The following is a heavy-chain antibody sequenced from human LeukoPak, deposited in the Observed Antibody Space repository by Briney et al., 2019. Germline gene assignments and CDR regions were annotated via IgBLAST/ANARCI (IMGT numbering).Heavy chain of an antibody. D-gene: IGHD6-19*01. CDR2: IYYSGST. CDR1: SGSITSGNYF. J-gene: IGHJ5*02. CDR3: ARVQVSQWLVQFWFDP. V-gene: IGHV4-61*10. Sequence: SQTLSLTCTVSSGSITSGNYFWSWIRQPAGKGLEWIGYIYYSGSTNYNPSLKSRVTISVDTSKNQFSLKLSSVTAADTAVYYCARVQVSQWLVQFWFDPWGQGTLVTVSS.